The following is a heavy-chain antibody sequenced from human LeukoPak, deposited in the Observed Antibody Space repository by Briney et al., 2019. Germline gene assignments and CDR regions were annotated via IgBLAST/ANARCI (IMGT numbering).Heavy chain of an antibody. Sequence: SETLSLTCAVYGVSFSGYYWSWIRQPPGKGLEWIGEINHSGSTNYNPSLKSRVTISVDTSKNQFSLKLSSVTAADTAVYYCARGRDYYDSSGYYYWGQGTLVTVSS. D-gene: IGHD3-22*01. CDR3: ARGRDYYDSSGYYY. CDR1: GVSFSGYY. J-gene: IGHJ4*02. V-gene: IGHV4-34*01. CDR2: INHSGST.